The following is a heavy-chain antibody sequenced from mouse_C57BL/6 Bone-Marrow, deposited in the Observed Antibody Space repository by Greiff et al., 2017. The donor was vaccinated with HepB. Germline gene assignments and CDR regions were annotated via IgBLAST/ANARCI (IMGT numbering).Heavy chain of an antibody. CDR1: GYTFTSYW. D-gene: IGHD2-1*01. Sequence: QVQLKQSGAELVKPGASVKLSCKASGYTFTSYWMQWVKQRPGQGLEWIGEIDPSDSYTNYNQKFKGKATLTVDTSSSTAYMQLSSLTSEDSEVYYCAREGLLWPYAMDYWGQGTSVTVSS. V-gene: IGHV1-50*01. J-gene: IGHJ4*01. CDR3: AREGLLWPYAMDY. CDR2: IDPSDSYT.